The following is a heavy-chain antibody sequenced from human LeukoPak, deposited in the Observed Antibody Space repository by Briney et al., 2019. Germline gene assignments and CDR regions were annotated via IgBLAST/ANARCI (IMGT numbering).Heavy chain of an antibody. CDR3: ARCWGSIEGSSSGNVDY. V-gene: IGHV4-34*01. CDR1: GGSFSGYY. D-gene: IGHD6-6*01. Sequence: ESSETLSLTCAVYGGSFSGYYWSWIRQPPGKGLEWIGEINHSGSTNYNPSLKSRVTISVDTSKNQFSLKLSSVTAADTAVYYCARCWGSIEGSSSGNVDYWGQGTLVTVSS. CDR2: INHSGST. J-gene: IGHJ4*02.